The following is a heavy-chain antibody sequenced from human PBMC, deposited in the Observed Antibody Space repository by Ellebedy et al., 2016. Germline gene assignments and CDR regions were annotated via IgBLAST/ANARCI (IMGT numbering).Heavy chain of an antibody. CDR1: GFTFNIAG. D-gene: IGHD3-3*01. J-gene: IGHJ4*02. CDR3: ARDGSEWSRDY. Sequence: GESLKISXAASGFTFNIAGMTWVRQAPGKGLEWVATFVFSGTATYYSDSVKGRFIISRDNAKNSLFLQMNSLRVEDTAVYYCARDGSEWSRDYWGQGTLVTVSS. V-gene: IGHV3-21*01. CDR2: FVFSGTAT.